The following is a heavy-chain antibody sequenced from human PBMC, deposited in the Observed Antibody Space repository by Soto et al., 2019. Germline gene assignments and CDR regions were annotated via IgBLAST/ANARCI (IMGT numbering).Heavy chain of an antibody. J-gene: IGHJ6*02. V-gene: IGHV3-33*08. Sequence: SLRLSCAASGFTFRSYGMMWVRQAPGKGLEWVAVIWYDGSKTAYSDSVKGRFTISRDNAKNTLYLQMNSVRDEDTAIYYCARDRSAGDYFYYGMDVWGQGTTVTVSS. CDR1: GFTFRSYG. CDR3: ARDRSAGDYFYYGMDV. D-gene: IGHD1-1*01. CDR2: IWYDGSKT.